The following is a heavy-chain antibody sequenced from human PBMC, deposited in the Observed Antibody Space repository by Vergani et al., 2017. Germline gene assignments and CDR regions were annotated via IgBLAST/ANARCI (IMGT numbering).Heavy chain of an antibody. CDR3: AKGIPYERPRAAAFDY. Sequence: EVQLVESGGGLIHPGGPLRLSCEGSGFSFSGYWMHWVRHSPEKGLVWVSRIKSDGSITNNADSVKGRLTNSRDNAKNTLYLQMNSLRAEDTAVDYCAKGIPYERPRAAAFDYWGQGTLVTVSS. CDR2: IKSDGSIT. V-gene: IGHV3-74*01. J-gene: IGHJ4*02. CDR1: GFSFSGYW. D-gene: IGHD6-13*01.